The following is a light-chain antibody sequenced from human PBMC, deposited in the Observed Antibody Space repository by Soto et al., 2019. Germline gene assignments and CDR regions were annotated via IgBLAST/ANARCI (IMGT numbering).Light chain of an antibody. CDR1: QGISSY. CDR3: LQHNSYPLT. V-gene: IGKV1-8*01. CDR2: AAS. Sequence: AIRMTQSPSSLSASTGDRVTITCRASQGISSYLGWYQQKPGKAPKRLIYAASSLQSGVPSRFSGSASGTEFTLTISGLQPEDSATYYCLQHNSYPLTFGGGTKVDIK. J-gene: IGKJ4*01.